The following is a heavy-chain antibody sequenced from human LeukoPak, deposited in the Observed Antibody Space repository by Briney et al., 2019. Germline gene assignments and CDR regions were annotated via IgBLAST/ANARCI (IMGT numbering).Heavy chain of an antibody. J-gene: IGHJ4*02. CDR1: GFTFSSYA. CDR3: ARLGVYDSRVY. CDR2: MSYDGSNK. V-gene: IGHV3-30*04. D-gene: IGHD3-22*01. Sequence: GGSLRLSCAASGFTFSSYAMHWGRQAPGKGLEWVAVMSYDGSNKYYADPVKGRFTISRDNSKNTLYLQMTSLRAEDTAVYYCARLGVYDSRVYWGQGTLVTVSS.